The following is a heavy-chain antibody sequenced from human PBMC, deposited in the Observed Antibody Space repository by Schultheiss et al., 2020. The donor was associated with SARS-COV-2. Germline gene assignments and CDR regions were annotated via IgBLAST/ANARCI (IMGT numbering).Heavy chain of an antibody. CDR2: IYYSGST. Sequence: SETLSLTCTVSGGSISSGGYYWSWIRHRPGKGLEWIGYIYYSGSTNYNPSLKSRVTISVDTSKNQFSLRLSSVTAADTAVYYCARDSPRQYGPGSSRYYYYGMDVWGQGTTVTVSS. V-gene: IGHV4-61*08. CDR1: GGSISSGGYY. CDR3: ARDSPRQYGPGSSRYYYYGMDV. D-gene: IGHD3-10*01. J-gene: IGHJ6*02.